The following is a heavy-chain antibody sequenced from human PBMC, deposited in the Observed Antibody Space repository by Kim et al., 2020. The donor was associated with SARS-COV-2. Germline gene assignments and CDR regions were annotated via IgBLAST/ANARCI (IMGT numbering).Heavy chain of an antibody. V-gene: IGHV3-15*01. CDR3: TSDLGAYCGGDCYSRV. D-gene: IGHD2-21*02. Sequence: GGSLRLSCAASGCTFSNAWLNWVRQAPGRGLEWVGRIKSKTNGGTTASGAPVKGIFTISRDDSKNTLYLQMNSLRTEDTAVYYCTSDLGAYCGGDCYSRVWGQGTPVTVSS. CDR2: IKSKTNGGTT. J-gene: IGHJ6*02. CDR1: GCTFSNAW.